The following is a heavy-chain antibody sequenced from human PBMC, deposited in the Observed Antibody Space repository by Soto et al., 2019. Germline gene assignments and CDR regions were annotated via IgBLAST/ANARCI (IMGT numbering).Heavy chain of an antibody. Sequence: GASVKVSCKASGGTFSSYTISWVRQAPGQGLEWMGRIIPILGIANYAQKFQGRVTITADKSTSTAYMELSSLRSEDTAVYYCAREGIGNPGDYEIYYYYYMDVWGKRTTVSVSS. CDR2: IIPILGIA. V-gene: IGHV1-69*04. J-gene: IGHJ6*03. CDR3: AREGIGNPGDYEIYYYYYMDV. CDR1: GGTFSSYT. D-gene: IGHD4-17*01.